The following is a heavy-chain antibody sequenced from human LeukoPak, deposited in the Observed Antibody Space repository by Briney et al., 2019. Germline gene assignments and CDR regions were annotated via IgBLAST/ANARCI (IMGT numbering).Heavy chain of an antibody. D-gene: IGHD3-10*01. V-gene: IGHV4-34*01. CDR3: ARDYGSGSHTRLAWFDP. CDR2: INHSGST. Sequence: PSETLSLTCAIYGGSFSGYYWSWIRQPPGKGLEWIGEINHSGSTNYNPSLKSRVTISVDTSKNQFSLKLSSVTAADTAVYYCARDYGSGSHTRLAWFDPWGQGTLVTVSS. J-gene: IGHJ5*02. CDR1: GGSFSGYY.